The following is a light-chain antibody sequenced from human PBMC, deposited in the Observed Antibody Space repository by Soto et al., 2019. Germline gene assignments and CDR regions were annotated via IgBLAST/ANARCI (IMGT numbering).Light chain of an antibody. V-gene: IGKV3-20*01. CDR3: QQFGMSPFT. CDR2: GAS. J-gene: IGKJ4*01. CDR1: SSVSNRD. Sequence: TVLTQSPGTLSLSPVERATLSCSASSSVSNRDLAWYQQKPGQAPRLLIYGASTRATGVPDRFGGSGSGTEFTLTISRLEPEDSAVYYCQQFGMSPFTFGGGTKVDIK.